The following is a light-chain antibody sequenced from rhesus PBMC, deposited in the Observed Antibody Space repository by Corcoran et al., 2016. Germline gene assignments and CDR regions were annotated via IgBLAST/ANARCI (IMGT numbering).Light chain of an antibody. V-gene: IGKV1-25*01. CDR1: QGISNY. J-gene: IGKJ1*01. CDR3: QQHNSYPPT. Sequence: EIQMTQSPSSLSASMGDTVTITCRASQGISNYLAWYQQKPGKAPKFLIYKASTVQSGVPSRFSGSGTGTDFTLTISSLQPEDFATYYCQQHNSYPPTCGQGTKVEIK. CDR2: KAS.